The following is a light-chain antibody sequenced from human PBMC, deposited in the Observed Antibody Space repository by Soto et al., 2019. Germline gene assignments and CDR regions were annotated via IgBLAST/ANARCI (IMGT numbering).Light chain of an antibody. J-gene: IGKJ2*01. V-gene: IGKV3-15*01. CDR2: ETS. Sequence: EIVMTQSPATLSVSQGERVALSCRASQSVGSYLAWYQQKPGQAPRLLVYETSTRATGIPARFSGSGSGTEFTLTISSLQSEDFAIYFCQQSKKWPLTFGQGTKLETK. CDR3: QQSKKWPLT. CDR1: QSVGSY.